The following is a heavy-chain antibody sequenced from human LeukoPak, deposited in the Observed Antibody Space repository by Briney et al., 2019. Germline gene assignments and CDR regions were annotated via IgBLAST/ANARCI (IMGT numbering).Heavy chain of an antibody. CDR3: ANPRRAG. CDR2: ISYDGSNK. Sequence: GGSLRLSCAASGFTFSNYGMHWVRQAPDKGLEWVAVISYDGSNKYYADSVKGRFTISRDNSKNTLYLQMNSPRAEDTAVYYCANPRRAGWGQGTLVTVSS. J-gene: IGHJ4*02. V-gene: IGHV3-30*18. CDR1: GFTFSNYG.